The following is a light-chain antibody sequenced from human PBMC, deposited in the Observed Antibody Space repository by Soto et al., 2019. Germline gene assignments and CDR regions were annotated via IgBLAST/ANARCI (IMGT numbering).Light chain of an antibody. V-gene: IGKV3-20*01. Sequence: IVLMQSPGTLSLSPGERATLSCRASQSVSNNFLAWYQQKPGQAPRLLIDGASSSATGTPDRFSGSGSGTDFTLTISRLEPEDFAVYYCQQYGTSPPLTFGGGTKVEIK. CDR1: QSVSNNF. J-gene: IGKJ4*01. CDR2: GAS. CDR3: QQYGTSPPLT.